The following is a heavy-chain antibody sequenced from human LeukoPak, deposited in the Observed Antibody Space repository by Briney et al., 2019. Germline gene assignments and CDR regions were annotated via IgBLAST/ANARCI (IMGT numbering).Heavy chain of an antibody. Sequence: SETLSLTCTVSGSSISTTSYYWGWIRQPPGKGLEWVASIYYNGDTYYNPSLESRVTISIDTSENQIPLRLSSVTAADTAAYYCSRSRRDGYHYYFGMAVWGLGTTVTVSS. CDR2: IYYNGDT. D-gene: IGHD5-24*01. V-gene: IGHV4-39*01. J-gene: IGHJ6*02. CDR3: SRSRRDGYHYYFGMAV. CDR1: GSSISTTSYY.